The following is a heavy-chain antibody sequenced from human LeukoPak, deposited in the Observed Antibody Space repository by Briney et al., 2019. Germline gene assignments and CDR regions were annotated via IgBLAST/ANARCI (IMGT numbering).Heavy chain of an antibody. CDR1: GFTFSDYY. CDR2: ISSSGSTI. CDR3: ARDFLYCSGGSCHDRDYFDY. V-gene: IGHV3-11*04. J-gene: IGHJ4*02. D-gene: IGHD2-15*01. Sequence: PGGSLRLSCAASGFTFSDYYMSWIRQAPGKGLEWVSYISSSGSTIYYADSVKGRFTISRDNAKNSLYLQMNSLRAEDTAVYYCARDFLYCSGGSCHDRDYFDYWGQGTLVTVSS.